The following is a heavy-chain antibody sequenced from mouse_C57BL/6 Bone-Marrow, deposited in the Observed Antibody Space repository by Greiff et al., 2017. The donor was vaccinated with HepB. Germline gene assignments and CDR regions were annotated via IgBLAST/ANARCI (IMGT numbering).Heavy chain of an antibody. Sequence: DVQLQESGPGLVKPSQSLSLTCSVTGYSITSGYYWNWIRQFPGNKLEWMGYISYDGSNNYNPSLKNRISITRDTSKNQFFLKLNSVTTEDTATYYCASPPYYYGSSYWYFDVWGTGTTVTVSS. J-gene: IGHJ1*03. CDR3: ASPPYYYGSSYWYFDV. CDR1: GYSITSGYY. V-gene: IGHV3-6*01. D-gene: IGHD1-1*01. CDR2: ISYDGSN.